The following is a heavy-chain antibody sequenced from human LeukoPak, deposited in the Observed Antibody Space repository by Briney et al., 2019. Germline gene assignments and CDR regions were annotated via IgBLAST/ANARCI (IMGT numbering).Heavy chain of an antibody. J-gene: IGHJ4*02. V-gene: IGHV3-15*01. CDR3: TTHLYCSGGSCYLYSY. CDR1: GFTFSNAW. D-gene: IGHD2-15*01. CDR2: IKSKTDGGTT. Sequence: GGSLRLSCAASGFTFSNAWMSWVRQAPGKGLEWVGRIKSKTDGGTTDYAAPVKGRFTISRDDSKNTLYLQMNSLKTEDTAMYYCTTHLYCSGGSCYLYSYWGQGTLVTVSS.